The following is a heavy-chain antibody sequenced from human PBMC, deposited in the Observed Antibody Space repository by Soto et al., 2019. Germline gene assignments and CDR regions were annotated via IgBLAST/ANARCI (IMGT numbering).Heavy chain of an antibody. CDR2: INHSGST. CDR3: ARGRGYCSGSSCYREY. CDR1: GGSFSGCY. V-gene: IGHV4-34*01. Sequence: PSETLSLTCAVYGGSFSGCYWSWLRQPPGKGLEWIGEINHSGSTNYNPSLKSRVTISVDTSKNKFSLKMSSVTAADTAVYYCARGRGYCSGSSCYREYWGQGTLVTVSS. D-gene: IGHD2-15*01. J-gene: IGHJ4*02.